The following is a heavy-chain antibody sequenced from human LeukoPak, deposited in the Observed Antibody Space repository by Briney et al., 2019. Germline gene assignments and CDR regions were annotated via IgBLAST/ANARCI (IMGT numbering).Heavy chain of an antibody. CDR1: GYTFTGYY. CDR2: INPNSGGT. V-gene: IGHV1-2*02. J-gene: IGHJ5*02. Sequence: ASVKVSCKASGYTFTGYYMHWVRQAPGQGLEWMGRINPNSGGTNYAQKFQGRVTMTRDTSISTAYMELSRLRSDDTAVYYCARGGVVPAGANWFDPWGQGTLVTVSS. D-gene: IGHD2-2*01. CDR3: ARGGVVPAGANWFDP.